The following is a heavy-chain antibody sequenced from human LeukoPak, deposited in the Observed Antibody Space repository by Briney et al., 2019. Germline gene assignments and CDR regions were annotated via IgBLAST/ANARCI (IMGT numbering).Heavy chain of an antibody. CDR3: AREQQLANGPFDY. CDR1: GGSISSSSYY. CDR2: IYYSGST. D-gene: IGHD6-13*01. Sequence: PSETLSLTCTVSGGSISSSSYYWGWIRQPPGKGLEWIGSIYYSGSTYYNPSLKSRVTISVDTSKNQFSLKLSSVTAADTAVYYCAREQQLANGPFDYWGQGTLVTVSS. V-gene: IGHV4-39*02. J-gene: IGHJ4*02.